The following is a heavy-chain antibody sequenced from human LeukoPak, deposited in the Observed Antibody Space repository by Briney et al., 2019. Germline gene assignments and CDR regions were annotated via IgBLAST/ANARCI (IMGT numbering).Heavy chain of an antibody. V-gene: IGHV1-2*02. J-gene: IGHJ5*02. CDR2: INSDSGFT. CDR3: ARNFDMKGFDP. Sequence: ASVKVSCKSSGYTFTGYYMSWVRQAPGQGLEWMGWINSDSGFTKYAQKFQGRVTMTRDTSITTVYMDLTRLTSDDTAVYYCARNFDMKGFDPWGQGTLVTVSS. CDR1: GYTFTGYY. D-gene: IGHD3-9*01.